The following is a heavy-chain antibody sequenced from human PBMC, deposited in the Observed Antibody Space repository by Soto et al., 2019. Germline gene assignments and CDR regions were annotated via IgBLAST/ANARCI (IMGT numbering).Heavy chain of an antibody. V-gene: IGHV3-48*01. CDR3: ARDSKVDILTGYPEY. D-gene: IGHD3-9*01. J-gene: IGHJ4*02. CDR2: ISSGGITM. Sequence: GGSLRLSCAASGFTFSNYNMNWVRQAPGKGLEWVSYISSGGITMYYADSVKGRFTISRDNAKRSLYLQMKSLRADDTAVYYCARDSKVDILTGYPEYWGQRTLVTVSS. CDR1: GFTFSNYN.